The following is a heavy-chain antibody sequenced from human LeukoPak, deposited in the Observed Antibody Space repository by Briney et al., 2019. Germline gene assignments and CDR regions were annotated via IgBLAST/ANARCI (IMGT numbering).Heavy chain of an antibody. Sequence: SETLSLTCAVYGGSFSGHYWNWVRQPPGKGLEWIGEINHSGSTNYNPSLKSRVTISLDTSKNQFSLKLRSMTAADTAVYYCARDGQQLSTWGQGTLVTVSS. CDR3: ARDGQQLST. D-gene: IGHD6-13*01. J-gene: IGHJ4*02. V-gene: IGHV4-34*01. CDR2: INHSGST. CDR1: GGSFSGHY.